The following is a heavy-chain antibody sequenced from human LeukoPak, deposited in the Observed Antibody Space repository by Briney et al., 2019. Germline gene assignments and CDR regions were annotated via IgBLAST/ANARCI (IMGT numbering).Heavy chain of an antibody. V-gene: IGHV3-30*02. D-gene: IGHD6-13*01. CDR3: AKDTAAAAHKYFQH. J-gene: IGHJ1*01. Sequence: GGSLRLSCAASGFTFSSYGMHWVSQAPGKGLEWVAFIRYDGSNKYYADSVKGRFTISRDNSKNTLYLQMNSLRAEDTAVYYCAKDTAAAAHKYFQHWGQGTLVTVSS. CDR2: IRYDGSNK. CDR1: GFTFSSYG.